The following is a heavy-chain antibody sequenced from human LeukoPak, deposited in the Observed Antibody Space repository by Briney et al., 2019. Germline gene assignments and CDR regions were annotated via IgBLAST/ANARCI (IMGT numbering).Heavy chain of an antibody. CDR1: GYTFTGYY. CDR3: ASGAIVVVPTLDY. J-gene: IGHJ4*02. CDR2: INPNSGGT. D-gene: IGHD2-2*01. Sequence: AASVKVSCTASGYTFTGYYMHWVRQAPGQGLEWMGWINPNSGGTNYAQKFQGRVTMTRDTSISTAYMELSRLRSDDTAVYYCASGAIVVVPTLDYWGQGTLATVSS. V-gene: IGHV1-2*02.